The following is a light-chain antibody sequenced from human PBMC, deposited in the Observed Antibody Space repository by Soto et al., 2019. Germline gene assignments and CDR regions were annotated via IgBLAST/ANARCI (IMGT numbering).Light chain of an antibody. Sequence: SYELTQPPSVSLSPGQTAKITCSGDALSRQYAYWYQQKPGQAPVLLIYRDTERPSGIPPRFSGSNSGTTVSLTVSGVQAEDEGDYYCQSADNSGSYPVVFGGGTKVTVL. J-gene: IGLJ2*01. V-gene: IGLV3-25*02. CDR3: QSADNSGSYPVV. CDR2: RDT. CDR1: ALSRQY.